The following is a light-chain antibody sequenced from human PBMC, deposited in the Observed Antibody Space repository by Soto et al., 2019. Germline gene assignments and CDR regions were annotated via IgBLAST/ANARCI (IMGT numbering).Light chain of an antibody. V-gene: IGLV2-23*02. CDR1: SRDVGSYNL. CDR2: EVS. CDR3: CSYAGSSTLV. J-gene: IGLJ3*02. Sequence: QSALTQPASVSGSPGQSITIDCTGTSRDVGSYNLVSWYQQHPGKAPKLMIYEVSKRPSGVSNRFSGSKSGNTASLTISGLQSEDEADYYCCSYAGSSTLVFGGGTKLTVL.